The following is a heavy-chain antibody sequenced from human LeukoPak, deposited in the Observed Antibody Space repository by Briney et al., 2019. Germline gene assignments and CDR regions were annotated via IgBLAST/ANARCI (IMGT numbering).Heavy chain of an antibody. CDR1: GITLSSYW. V-gene: IGHV3-7*01. CDR3: ARELNYYQYMDV. CDR2: IKEDGIEK. J-gene: IGHJ6*03. Sequence: PGGSLRLXCAASGITLSSYWMGWVRQAPGKGLEWVANIKEDGIEKYYVDSVKGRFTISRDNVKNSLYLQMNSLRVEDTAVYYCARELNYYQYMDVWGKGTTVTVSS.